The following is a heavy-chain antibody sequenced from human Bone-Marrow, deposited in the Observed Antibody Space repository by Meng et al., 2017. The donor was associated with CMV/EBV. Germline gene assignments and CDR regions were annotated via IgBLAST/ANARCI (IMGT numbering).Heavy chain of an antibody. CDR2: IIPILGIA. D-gene: IGHD2-2*01. Sequence: SVKVSCKASGGTFSSYAISWVRQAPGQGLEWMGGIIPILGIANYAQKFQGRVTITADKSTSTAYMELSSLRSEDTAVYYCARVPSCSSTSCYRNRIDPWGQGTLVTVSS. J-gene: IGHJ5*02. V-gene: IGHV1-69*10. CDR3: ARVPSCSSTSCYRNRIDP. CDR1: GGTFSSYA.